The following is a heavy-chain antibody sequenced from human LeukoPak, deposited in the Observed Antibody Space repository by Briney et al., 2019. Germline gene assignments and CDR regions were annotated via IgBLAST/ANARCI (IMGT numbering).Heavy chain of an antibody. CDR3: ARDFPAAGDFDY. D-gene: IGHD6-13*01. Sequence: ASVKVSCKASGYTFTSYYMHWVRQAPGQGLEWMGIINPSGGSTSYAQKFQGRVTMTRDTSTRTVYMELSSLRSEDTAVYYCARDFPAAGDFDYWGQGTLVTVSS. V-gene: IGHV1-46*01. J-gene: IGHJ4*02. CDR2: INPSGGST. CDR1: GYTFTSYY.